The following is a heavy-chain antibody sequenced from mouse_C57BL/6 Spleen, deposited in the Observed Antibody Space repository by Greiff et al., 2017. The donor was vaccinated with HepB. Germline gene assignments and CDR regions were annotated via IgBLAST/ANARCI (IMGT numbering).Heavy chain of an antibody. CDR1: GFTVSDYG. CDR2: ISSGSSTI. J-gene: IGHJ4*01. Sequence: EVQLVESGGGLVKPGGSLKLSCAASGFTVSDYGMHWVRQAPEKGLEWVAYISSGSSTIYYADTVKGRFTISRDNAKNTLFLQMTSLRSEDTAMYYCARLANDAMDYWGQGTSVTVSS. CDR3: ARLANDAMDY. D-gene: IGHD1-1*01. V-gene: IGHV5-17*01.